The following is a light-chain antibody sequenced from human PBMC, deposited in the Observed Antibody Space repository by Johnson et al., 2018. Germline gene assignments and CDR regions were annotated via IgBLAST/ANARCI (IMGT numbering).Light chain of an antibody. V-gene: IGLV1-51*02. Sequence: QSVLTQPPSVSAAPGQKVTISCSGSSSNIGNNYVSWYQQLPGTAPKLLIYENNKRPSGIPARFSGSKSGTSATLGIPGLPPGDEADYYCGTWDSSLSAGNVFGTGTKVTVL. CDR1: SSNIGNNY. CDR2: ENN. CDR3: GTWDSSLSAGNV. J-gene: IGLJ1*01.